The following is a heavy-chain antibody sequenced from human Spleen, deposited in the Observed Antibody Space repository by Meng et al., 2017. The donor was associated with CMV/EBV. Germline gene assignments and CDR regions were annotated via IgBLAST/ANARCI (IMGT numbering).Heavy chain of an antibody. CDR1: GFTFSDHY. CDR2: ISYSGSSI. V-gene: IGHV3-11*01. Sequence: GESLKISCAASGFTFSDHYMGWIRQAPGKGLEWVSCISYSGSSIYYADSAEGRFTISRDNSKNSLYLQMNSLSAEDTAVYYCARDNYDYHYGMDGWGQGTTVTVSS. J-gene: IGHJ6*02. CDR3: ARDNYDYHYGMDG.